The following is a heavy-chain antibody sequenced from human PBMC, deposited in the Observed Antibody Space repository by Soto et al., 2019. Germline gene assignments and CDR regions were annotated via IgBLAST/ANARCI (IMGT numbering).Heavy chain of an antibody. Sequence: EVQLVESGGCLVQPGGSLRLSCAASGFTFSNDNMNWVRQAPGEGLEWISYITSDGSTMYYADSVKGRFTVSRDNAKNSLYLQMNSLRAEDSAVYYCARDRNSILGWPYWGQGTLVTVSS. CDR3: ARDRNSILGWPY. CDR1: GFTFSNDN. D-gene: IGHD3-3*01. J-gene: IGHJ4*02. V-gene: IGHV3-48*01. CDR2: ITSDGSTM.